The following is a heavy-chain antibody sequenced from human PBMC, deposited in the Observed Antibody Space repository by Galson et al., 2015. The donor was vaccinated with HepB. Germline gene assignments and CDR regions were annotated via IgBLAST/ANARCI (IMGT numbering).Heavy chain of an antibody. CDR2: ISSSSSTI. CDR3: ARVALYYDSSGYYATTYYFDY. CDR1: GFTFSSYS. V-gene: IGHV3-48*01. D-gene: IGHD3-22*01. Sequence: GSLRLSCAASGFTFSSYSMNWVRQAPGKGLEWVSYISSSSSTIYYADSVKGRFTISRDNAKNSLYLQMNSLRAEDTAVYYCARVALYYDSSGYYATTYYFDYWAREPWSPSPQ. J-gene: IGHJ4*02.